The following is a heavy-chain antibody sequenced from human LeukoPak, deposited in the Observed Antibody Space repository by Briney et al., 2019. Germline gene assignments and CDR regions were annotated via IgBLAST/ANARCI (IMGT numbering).Heavy chain of an antibody. CDR3: ARARAFYGDYPYYFDY. V-gene: IGHV1-8*01. CDR2: MNPNSGNT. CDR1: GYTFTSYD. D-gene: IGHD4-17*01. J-gene: IGHJ4*02. Sequence: ASVKVSCKASGYTFTSYDINWVRQATGQGPEWMGWMNPNSGNTGYAQKFQGRVTMTRNTSISTAYMEVSSLRSEDTAVYYCARARAFYGDYPYYFDYWGQGTLVTVSP.